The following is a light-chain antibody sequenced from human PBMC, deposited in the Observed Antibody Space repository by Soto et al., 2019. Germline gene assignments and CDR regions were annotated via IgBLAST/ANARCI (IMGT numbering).Light chain of an antibody. CDR2: RAS. CDR3: QQYNKWPLT. V-gene: IGKV3-15*01. Sequence: EIVMTQSPATLSVSPGERATLSCRASQNVSSNLAWYQQKPGQAPRLLIYRASTRATGIPARFSGSGSGTEFTLTISSLQSEDFAVYYCQQYNKWPLTFGGGTKVEIK. J-gene: IGKJ4*01. CDR1: QNVSSN.